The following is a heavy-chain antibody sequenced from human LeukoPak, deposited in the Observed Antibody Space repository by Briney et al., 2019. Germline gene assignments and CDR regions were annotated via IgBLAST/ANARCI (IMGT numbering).Heavy chain of an antibody. CDR3: ARASYGSGSYKY. Sequence: SETLSLTCSVSGGSIRSYYWSWIRQPAGKGLEWIGRIYTSRSTNYNPSLKSRVTMSVDTSKNQISLKLSSVTAADTAVYYCARASYGSGSYKYWGQGTLVTVSS. D-gene: IGHD3-10*01. V-gene: IGHV4-4*07. CDR1: GGSIRSYY. CDR2: IYTSRST. J-gene: IGHJ4*02.